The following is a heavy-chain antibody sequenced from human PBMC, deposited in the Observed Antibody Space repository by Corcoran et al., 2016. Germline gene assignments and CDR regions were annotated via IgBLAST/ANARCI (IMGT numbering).Heavy chain of an antibody. J-gene: IGHJ4*02. Sequence: EVQLLQSGAEVKKPGESLRISCKGSGYSFTSYWISWVRQMPEKGLEWMGRIDPSDSYTNYSPSFQGHVTISADTSISTAYLQWSSLKASDTAMYYCARHDEGIAMAGSVLTFWGQGTLVTVSS. D-gene: IGHD6-19*01. V-gene: IGHV5-10-1*03. CDR3: ARHDEGIAMAGSVLTF. CDR2: IDPSDSYT. CDR1: GYSFTSYW.